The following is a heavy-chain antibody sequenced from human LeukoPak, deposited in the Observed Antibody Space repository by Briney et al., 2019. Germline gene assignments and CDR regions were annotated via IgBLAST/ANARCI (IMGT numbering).Heavy chain of an antibody. Sequence: GRSLRLSCAASGFTFSNYGMHWVRQAPGKGLEWVAVISYDGGNKYYADSVKGRFTISRDNSKNTLYLQMNSLRAEDTAVYYCAKSDRAAAWYYYDSSGYYPYYWGQGTLVTVSS. CDR1: GFTFSNYG. CDR2: ISYDGGNK. V-gene: IGHV3-30*18. J-gene: IGHJ4*02. CDR3: AKSDRAAAWYYYDSSGYYPYY. D-gene: IGHD3-22*01.